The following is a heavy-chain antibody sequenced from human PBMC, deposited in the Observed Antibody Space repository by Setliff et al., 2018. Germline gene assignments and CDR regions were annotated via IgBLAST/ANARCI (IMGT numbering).Heavy chain of an antibody. V-gene: IGHV4-61*09. J-gene: IGHJ4*02. Sequence: SETLSLTCTVSGGSISSGTNYWSWIRQPAGRGLEWIGHIDPSGNTNYQPSLKSRVTISGDTSKNQFSLKLTSVTAADTAVYYCARGSYYDSSGYSPDFFDYWGQGTLVTVSS. CDR1: GGSISSGTNY. D-gene: IGHD3-22*01. CDR2: IDPSGNT. CDR3: ARGSYYDSSGYSPDFFDY.